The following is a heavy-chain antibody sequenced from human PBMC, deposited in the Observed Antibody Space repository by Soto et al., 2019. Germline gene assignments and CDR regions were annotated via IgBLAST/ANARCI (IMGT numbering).Heavy chain of an antibody. V-gene: IGHV4-34*01. CDR1: GGSFCGYY. D-gene: IGHD3-9*01. J-gene: IGHJ4*02. CDR3: ATGGYFNWKPFDC. CDR2: INHSGST. Sequence: QVQLQQWGAGLLKPSETLSLTCAVYGGSFCGYYWSWIRQPPGKGLEWIGEINHSGSTNYNPSLKSRVTMSVDTSKNHFSLKLSSVTAADTAVYYCATGGYFNWKPFDCWGQGTLVTVSS.